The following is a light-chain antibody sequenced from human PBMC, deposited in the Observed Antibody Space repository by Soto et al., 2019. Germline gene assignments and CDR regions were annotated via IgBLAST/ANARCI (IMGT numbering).Light chain of an antibody. J-gene: IGKJ1*01. CDR2: GAS. CDR3: QQYNNWPPWT. CDR1: QSVSSS. V-gene: IGKV3-15*01. Sequence: EIVVSQSPATLAVSTGERATLSCRASQSVSSSLAWYQQKPGQAPRLLIYGASTRAAGIPARFSGSGSETEFTLTISSLQSEDYAIYYCQQYNNWPPWTFGQGTKVDIK.